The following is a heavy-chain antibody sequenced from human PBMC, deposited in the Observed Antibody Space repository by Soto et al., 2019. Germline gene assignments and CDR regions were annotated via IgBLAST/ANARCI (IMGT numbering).Heavy chain of an antibody. CDR3: AKGVNYDFWSGYYAY. V-gene: IGHV3-23*01. CDR2: ISGSGGNT. J-gene: IGHJ4*02. Sequence: PGGSLRLSCAASGFTFSNYAMGWVRQAPGKGLEWVSGISGSGGNTYYADSVKGRVTISRDNSKNTLYLQMNSLRAEDTAVYYSAKGVNYDFWSGYYAYWGRGTLVTVSS. D-gene: IGHD3-3*01. CDR1: GFTFSNYA.